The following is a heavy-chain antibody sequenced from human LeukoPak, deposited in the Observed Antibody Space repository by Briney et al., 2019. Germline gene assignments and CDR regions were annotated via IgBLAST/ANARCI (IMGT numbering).Heavy chain of an antibody. J-gene: IGHJ3*02. V-gene: IGHV1-46*01. CDR2: INPSGGST. Sequence: ASVKVSCKASGYTFTSYYMHWVRQAPGQGREWMGIINPSGGSTSYAQKFQGRVTMTRDTSTSTVYMELSSLRSEDTAVYYCASFTTIVVVTTGAFDIWGQGTMVTVSS. D-gene: IGHD3-22*01. CDR3: ASFTTIVVVTTGAFDI. CDR1: GYTFTSYY.